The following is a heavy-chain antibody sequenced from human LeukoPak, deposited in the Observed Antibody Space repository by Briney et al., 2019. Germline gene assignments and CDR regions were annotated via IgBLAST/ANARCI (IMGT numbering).Heavy chain of an antibody. CDR2: MNPNSGNT. D-gene: IGHD3-22*01. J-gene: IGHJ6*03. CDR3: ARGSATMTPYYYYMDV. CDR1: GYTFTSYD. Sequence: ASVKVSCKASGYTFTSYDINWVRQATGQGLEWMGWMNPNSGNTGYAQKFQGRVTITRNTSISTAYMELSSLRSEDTAVYYCARGSATMTPYYYYMDVWGKGTTVTVSS. V-gene: IGHV1-8*03.